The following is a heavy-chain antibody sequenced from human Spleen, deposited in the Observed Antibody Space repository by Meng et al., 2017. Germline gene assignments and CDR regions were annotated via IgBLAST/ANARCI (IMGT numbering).Heavy chain of an antibody. D-gene: IGHD3-22*01. V-gene: IGHV3-23*01. J-gene: IGHJ4*02. CDR1: GFIFKNYA. Sequence: GESLKISCVASGFIFKNYAMRWVRQAPGKGLEWVSDISGSGGSTYYADSVKGRFTISRDNSKNTLYLQMNSLRAEDTAVYYCAKAKGGSYYYDSGLIFDYWGQGTLVTVSS. CDR2: ISGSGGST. CDR3: AKAKGGSYYYDSGLIFDY.